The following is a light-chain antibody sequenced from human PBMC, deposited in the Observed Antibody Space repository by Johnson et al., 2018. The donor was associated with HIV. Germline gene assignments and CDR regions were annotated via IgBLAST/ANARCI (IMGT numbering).Light chain of an antibody. CDR1: SSNIGSNY. Sequence: QAVLTQPPSVSAAPGQKVTISCSGSSSNIGSNYASWYQQLPGTAPKILIHENNKRPSGIPDRFSGSKSGTSATLGITGLQTGDEADYYCGTWDNSLGAVPFGTGTKVTVL. CDR3: GTWDNSLGAVP. CDR2: ENN. V-gene: IGLV1-51*02. J-gene: IGLJ1*01.